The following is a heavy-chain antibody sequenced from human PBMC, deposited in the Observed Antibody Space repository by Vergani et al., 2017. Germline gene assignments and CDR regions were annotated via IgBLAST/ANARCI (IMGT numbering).Heavy chain of an antibody. Sequence: QLVQSGPEVKKPGTSVKVSCKASGYTFTGYYMHWVRQAPGQGLEWMGWINPNSGGTNYAQKFQGRVTMTRDTSISTAYMELSRLRSDDTAVYYCVNWNYVVGWFDPWGQGTLVTVSS. CDR2: INPNSGGT. D-gene: IGHD1-7*01. V-gene: IGHV1-2*02. J-gene: IGHJ5*02. CDR3: VNWNYVVGWFDP. CDR1: GYTFTGYY.